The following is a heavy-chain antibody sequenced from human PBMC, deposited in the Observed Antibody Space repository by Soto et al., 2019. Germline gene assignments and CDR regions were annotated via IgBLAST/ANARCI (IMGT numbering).Heavy chain of an antibody. CDR1: GGSISGNTYY. CDR3: ARHGVNSPFGI. D-gene: IGHD3-3*01. CDR2: VYHDGTT. V-gene: IGHV4-39*01. Sequence: QLRLQESGPGLVKPSEPLSLTCTVSGGSISGNTYYWAWIRQPPGKGLEWIGSVYHDGTTYYNPSLTSRVAISVDTSKNQFALKLTSVTAADTSMYYCARHGVNSPFGIWGQGTMVIVSS. J-gene: IGHJ3*02.